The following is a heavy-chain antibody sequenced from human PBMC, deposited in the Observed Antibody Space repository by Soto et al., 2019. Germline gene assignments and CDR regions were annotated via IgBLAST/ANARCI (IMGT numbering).Heavy chain of an antibody. CDR3: ARVNWNDVRLDY. CDR1: SGSLSGYY. J-gene: IGHJ4*02. D-gene: IGHD1-1*01. CDR2: ISQSGST. V-gene: IGHV4-34*01. Sequence: SETLSLTCSIYSGSLSGYYWSWIRQPPGKGLEWIGEISQSGSTNYSPSLKSRVSISIDTSKKQFSLNLASVSAADTAVYYCARVNWNDVRLDYWGQGTMVTVSS.